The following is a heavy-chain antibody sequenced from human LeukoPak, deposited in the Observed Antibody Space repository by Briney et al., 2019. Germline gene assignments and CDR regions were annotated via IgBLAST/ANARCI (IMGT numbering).Heavy chain of an antibody. D-gene: IGHD4-17*01. Sequence: PRGSLRLSCAASGFTFSTYWMHWVRQVPGKGLVWVSRINTDGSNTRYADSVKGRFTISRDNAKNTLYLQMNSLRAEDTAVYFCARGVNGDSRFDPWGQGTLVTVSS. CDR3: ARGVNGDSRFDP. J-gene: IGHJ5*02. V-gene: IGHV3-74*01. CDR1: GFTFSTYW. CDR2: INTDGSNT.